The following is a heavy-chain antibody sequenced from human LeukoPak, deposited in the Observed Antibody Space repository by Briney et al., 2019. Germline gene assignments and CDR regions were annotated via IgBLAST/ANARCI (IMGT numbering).Heavy chain of an antibody. V-gene: IGHV3-74*01. CDR1: GFTFSTSW. CDR3: ARGKYGGYFIDY. J-gene: IGHJ4*02. CDR2: IKPDGSDT. Sequence: PGGSLRLSCAASGFTFSTSWIHWVRQAPGKGLVWVSRIKPDGSDTNYAGSVKGRFTISRDNAKNTVYLQMNSLRAEDTAVYYCARGKYGGYFIDYWGQGTLVTVSS. D-gene: IGHD5-12*01.